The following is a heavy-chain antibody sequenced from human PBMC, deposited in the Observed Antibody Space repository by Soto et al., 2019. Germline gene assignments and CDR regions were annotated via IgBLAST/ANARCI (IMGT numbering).Heavy chain of an antibody. CDR1: GGTFSSYA. V-gene: IGHV1-69*01. CDR2: IIAILGKA. CDR3: ARERGGAIIVGVTGTFDV. J-gene: IGHJ3*01. Sequence: QVQLVQSGAEVKKPGSSVKVSCKASGGTFSSYAISWVRQARGQGLEWMGGIIAILGKANYAEKFQGRVTITADESTSTAYMELSSLRSEDTAVYYCARERGGAIIVGVTGTFDVWGQGTLVTVSS. D-gene: IGHD3-22*01.